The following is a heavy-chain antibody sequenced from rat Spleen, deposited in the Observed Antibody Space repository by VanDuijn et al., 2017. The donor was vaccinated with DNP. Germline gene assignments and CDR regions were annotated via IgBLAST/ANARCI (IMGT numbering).Heavy chain of an antibody. J-gene: IGHJ4*01. D-gene: IGHD1-10*01. Sequence: EVQLVESGGTFVQPGGSLKLSCAASGFTFSNYDMAWVRQAPTKGLEWVAAITLGGATTYYGDAVKGRFTISRGNAKSTLYLQMDSLRSEDTATYYCITFEGRNAWGQGTSVTVSS. CDR1: GFTFSNYD. CDR2: ITLGGATT. V-gene: IGHV5S23*01. CDR3: ITFEGRNA.